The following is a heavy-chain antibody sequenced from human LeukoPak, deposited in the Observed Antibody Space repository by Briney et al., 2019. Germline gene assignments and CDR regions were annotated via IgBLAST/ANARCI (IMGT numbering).Heavy chain of an antibody. J-gene: IGHJ4*02. CDR1: GFTFSRYW. CDR3: ARDPQWYYYFDY. Sequence: GGSLTLSCAASGFTFSRYWMHWVRQAPGKGLVWVSRINSDGSSTTYADSVKGRFTISRDNAKNTLYLQMNSLRAEDTAVYYCARDPQWYYYFDYWGQGTLVTVSS. CDR2: INSDGSST. V-gene: IGHV3-74*01. D-gene: IGHD2/OR15-2a*01.